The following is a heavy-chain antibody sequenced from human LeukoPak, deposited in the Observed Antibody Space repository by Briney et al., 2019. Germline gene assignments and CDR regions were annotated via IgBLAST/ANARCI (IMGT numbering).Heavy chain of an antibody. CDR1: GYTFTSYD. V-gene: IGHV1-8*01. J-gene: IGHJ5*02. Sequence: GASVKVSCKASGYTFTSYDINWVRQATGQGLEWMGWMNPNSGNTGYAQKFQGRVTMTRNTSISTAYMELSSLRSEDTAVYYCAKDCYDSSGYDGWFDPWGQGTLVTVSS. CDR2: MNPNSGNT. CDR3: AKDCYDSSGYDGWFDP. D-gene: IGHD3-22*01.